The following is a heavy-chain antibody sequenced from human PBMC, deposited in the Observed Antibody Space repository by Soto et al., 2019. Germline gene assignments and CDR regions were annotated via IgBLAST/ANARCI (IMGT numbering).Heavy chain of an antibody. CDR1: GFTVSSNY. D-gene: IGHD2-15*01. V-gene: IGHV3-66*01. CDR2: IYSGGST. Sequence: GGSLRLSCAASGFTVSSNYMSWVRQAPGKGLEWVSVIYSGGSTYYADSVKGRFTISRDNSKNTLYLQMNSLRAEDTAVYYCARAGSNCSGGSCYLAYWGQGTLVPVSS. J-gene: IGHJ4*02. CDR3: ARAGSNCSGGSCYLAY.